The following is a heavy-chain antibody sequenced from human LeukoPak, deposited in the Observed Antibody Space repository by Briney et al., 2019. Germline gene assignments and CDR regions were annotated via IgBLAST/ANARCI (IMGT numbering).Heavy chain of an antibody. V-gene: IGHV3-23*01. Sequence: GGSLRLSCAASGSTFSSYTMSWVRQAPGKGLEWVSAISGSGGTTHNADSVKGRFTISRDNSKNTLYLQMNSLRAEDTAVYYCAIHNSGWYRYWGQGTLVTVSS. J-gene: IGHJ4*02. CDR1: GSTFSSYT. CDR2: ISGSGGTT. CDR3: AIHNSGWYRY. D-gene: IGHD6-19*01.